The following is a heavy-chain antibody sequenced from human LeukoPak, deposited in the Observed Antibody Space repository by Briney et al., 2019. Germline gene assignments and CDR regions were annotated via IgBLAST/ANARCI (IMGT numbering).Heavy chain of an antibody. V-gene: IGHV4-31*03. CDR2: IYYSGST. CDR1: GGSISSGGYY. Sequence: SQTLSLTCTVSGGSISSGGYYWGWIRQHPGKGLEWIGYIYYSGSTYYNPSLKSRVTISVDTPKNQFSLKLSSVTAADTAVYYCARRLYGSGSRGFDYWGQGTLVTVSS. D-gene: IGHD3-10*01. CDR3: ARRLYGSGSRGFDY. J-gene: IGHJ4*02.